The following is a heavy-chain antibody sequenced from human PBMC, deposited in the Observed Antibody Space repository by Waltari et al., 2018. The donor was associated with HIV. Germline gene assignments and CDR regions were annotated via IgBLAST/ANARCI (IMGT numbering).Heavy chain of an antibody. D-gene: IGHD3-22*01. CDR1: GYTPTAFS. J-gene: IGHJ4*02. CDR2: FDPEDGET. CDR3: ATKVSGTYYYDSSGYALDY. V-gene: IGHV1-24*01. Sequence: QIQLVQPGAEGKKPGASVKVSCRVSGYTPTAFSIHWIREAAGQVLEWMGGFDPEDGETSYAQKFQGRVTMTEDTSTDTAYMELSSLRSEDTAVYYCATKVSGTYYYDSSGYALDYWGQGTLVTVSS.